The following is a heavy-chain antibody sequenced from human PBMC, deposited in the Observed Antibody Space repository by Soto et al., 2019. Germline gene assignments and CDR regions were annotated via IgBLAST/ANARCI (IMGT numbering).Heavy chain of an antibody. CDR2: ISYDGSEK. D-gene: IGHD2-2*02. Sequence: LRLSCAASGFTFNTYGMHWVRQAPGKGLEWVAVISYDGSEKYYVDSVKGRFTISRDNSKNTLYLQMNSLRPEDTAVYYCAKSPNFYCSSPNCYKYYFDHWGQGTRVTVSS. J-gene: IGHJ4*02. CDR1: GFTFNTYG. CDR3: AKSPNFYCSSPNCYKYYFDH. V-gene: IGHV3-30*18.